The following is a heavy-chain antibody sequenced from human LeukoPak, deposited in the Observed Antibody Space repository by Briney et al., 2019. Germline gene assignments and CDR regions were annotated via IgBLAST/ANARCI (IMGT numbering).Heavy chain of an antibody. V-gene: IGHV4-34*01. Sequence: SETLSLTCAVYGGSFSGYYWSWIGQPPGKGLEWIGEINHSGSTNYNPSLKSRVTISVDTSENQFSLKLSSVTAADTAVYYCARRALGGYCSSTSCYAPYYYYMDVWGKGTTVTISS. D-gene: IGHD2-2*01. CDR2: INHSGST. CDR3: ARRALGGYCSSTSCYAPYYYYMDV. CDR1: GGSFSGYY. J-gene: IGHJ6*03.